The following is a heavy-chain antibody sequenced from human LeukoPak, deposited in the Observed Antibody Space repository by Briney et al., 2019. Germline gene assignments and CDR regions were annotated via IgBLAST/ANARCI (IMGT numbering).Heavy chain of an antibody. CDR2: INWGSNHI. CDR1: GFTLRSYS. CDR3: ARDNSGWSRDY. J-gene: IGHJ4*02. V-gene: IGHV3-21*06. Sequence: GGSLRLSCAASGFTLRSYSMSWVRQAPGKGLEWVTSINWGSNHIYYADAVQGRFTISRDNAKNSLYLQMNSLRAEDTAIYYCARDNSGWSRDYWGQGTLVTVSS. D-gene: IGHD6-19*01.